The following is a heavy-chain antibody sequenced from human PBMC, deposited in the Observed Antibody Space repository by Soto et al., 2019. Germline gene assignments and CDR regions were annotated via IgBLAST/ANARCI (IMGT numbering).Heavy chain of an antibody. J-gene: IGHJ4*02. Sequence: EVQLVQSGAEVKKPGESLRISCKGSGYSFTSYWISWVRQMPGRGLEWMGRIDPSDSYTNYSPSFQGHVTISADKSISTAYLQWSSLKASDTAMYYCARSIAAPSPFDYWGQGTLVTVSS. CDR1: GYSFTSYW. D-gene: IGHD6-6*01. CDR3: ARSIAAPSPFDY. CDR2: IDPSDSYT. V-gene: IGHV5-10-1*03.